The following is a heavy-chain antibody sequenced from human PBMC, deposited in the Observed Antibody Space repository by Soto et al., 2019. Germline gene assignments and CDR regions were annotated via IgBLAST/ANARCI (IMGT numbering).Heavy chain of an antibody. D-gene: IGHD4-17*01. CDR2: SYYSGYYSGST. CDR3: ARVTRYGDTGGLDP. Sequence: ASETLSLTCTVSGDSVTSDSYFWSWIRQPPGKGLEWIGNSYYSGYYSGSTNHNPSLKSRVTVSVDTSKNQFSLKLRSVTTADTAVYYCARVTRYGDTGGLDPWGQGILVTVSS. V-gene: IGHV4-61*01. J-gene: IGHJ5*02. CDR1: GDSVTSDSYF.